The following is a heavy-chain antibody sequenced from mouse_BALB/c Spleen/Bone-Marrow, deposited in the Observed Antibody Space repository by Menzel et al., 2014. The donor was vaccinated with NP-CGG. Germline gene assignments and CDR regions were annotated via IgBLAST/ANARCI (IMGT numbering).Heavy chain of an antibody. CDR1: GFTFTDYY. CDR3: ARDDYYAMDY. CDR2: IRNKANGYTT. V-gene: IGHV7-3*02. J-gene: IGHJ4*01. Sequence: DVKLVESGGGLVQPGGSLRLSCAPSGFTFTDYYMSWVRQPPGKALEWLGFIRNKANGYTTEYSASVKGRFTISRDNSQSILYLQMNTLRAEDRATYYCARDDYYAMDYWGQGTSVTVSS.